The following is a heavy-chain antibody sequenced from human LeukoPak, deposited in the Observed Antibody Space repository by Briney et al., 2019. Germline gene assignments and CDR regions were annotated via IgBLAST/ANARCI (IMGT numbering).Heavy chain of an antibody. CDR2: IKSKTDGGTT. Sequence: MPGGSLRLSCAASGFIFSNAWMSWVRQAPGKGLEWVGRIKSKTDGGTTDYAAPVKGRFTISRDDSKNTLYLQMNSLKTEDTAVYYCTTERLLWFGELWGAFDIWGQGTMVTVSS. V-gene: IGHV3-15*01. CDR1: GFIFSNAW. J-gene: IGHJ3*02. D-gene: IGHD3-10*01. CDR3: TTERLLWFGELWGAFDI.